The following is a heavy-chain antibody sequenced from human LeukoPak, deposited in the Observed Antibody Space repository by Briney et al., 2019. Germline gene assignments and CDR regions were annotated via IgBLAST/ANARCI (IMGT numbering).Heavy chain of an antibody. CDR1: GDSISSYH. D-gene: IGHD3-16*01. J-gene: IGHJ4*02. CDR2: ISYSGST. Sequence: SETLSLTCTVSGDSISSYHWSWLRQPPGKGLEWIGYISYSGSTNYNPSLKSRVTISIDTSKNQFSLKLSSVTAADTAVYYCARVGRGDYVWGSYSFDYWGQGTLVTVSS. V-gene: IGHV4-59*01. CDR3: ARVGRGDYVWGSYSFDY.